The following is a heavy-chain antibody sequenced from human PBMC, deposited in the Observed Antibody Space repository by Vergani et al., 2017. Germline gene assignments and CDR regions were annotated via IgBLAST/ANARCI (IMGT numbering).Heavy chain of an antibody. J-gene: IGHJ4*02. CDR3: ARGSVLNFWSGLGYGSFDY. D-gene: IGHD3-3*01. Sequence: QLQLQESGPGLVKPSETLSLTCTVSGGSVSSGSYYWSWIRQPAGKGLEWIGYIYYSGSTNYNPSLKSRVTISVDTSKNQFSLKLSSVTAADTAVYYCARGSVLNFWSGLGYGSFDYWGQGTLVTVSS. CDR1: GGSVSSGSYY. V-gene: IGHV4-61*10. CDR2: IYYSGST.